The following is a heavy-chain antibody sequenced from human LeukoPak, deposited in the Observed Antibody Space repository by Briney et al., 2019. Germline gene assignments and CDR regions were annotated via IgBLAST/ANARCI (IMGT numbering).Heavy chain of an antibody. Sequence: GGSLRLSCAASGFTFSNAWMSWVRQAPGKGLEWVGRIKSGGTTDYAASVKGRFTISRDDSKNTLYLQMNSLKTEDTAVYYCTTYDFWSVGDAFDIWGQGTMVTVSS. V-gene: IGHV3-15*01. J-gene: IGHJ3*02. CDR3: TTYDFWSVGDAFDI. CDR1: GFTFSNAW. CDR2: IKSGGTT. D-gene: IGHD3-3*01.